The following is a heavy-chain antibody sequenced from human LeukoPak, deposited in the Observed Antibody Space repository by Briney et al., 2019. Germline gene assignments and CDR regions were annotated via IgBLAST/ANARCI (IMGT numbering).Heavy chain of an antibody. D-gene: IGHD3-22*01. J-gene: IGHJ4*02. CDR2: INPNSGGT. CDR3: ARAKSSGYYY. V-gene: IGHV1-2*02. CDR1: GYTFTGYY. Sequence: ASVKVSCKASGYTFTGYYMHWVRQAPGQGLEWMGWINPNSGGTNYAQKFQGRVTMTRNTSISTAYMELSSLRSEDTAVYYCARAKSSGYYYWGQGTLVTVSS.